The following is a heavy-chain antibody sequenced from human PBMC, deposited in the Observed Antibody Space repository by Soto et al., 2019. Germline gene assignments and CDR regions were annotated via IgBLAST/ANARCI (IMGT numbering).Heavy chain of an antibody. CDR1: GFTFSSYS. Sequence: GGSLRLSCAASGFTFSSYSMSWVRQAPGKGLEWVSAISGSGGSTYYADSVKGRFTISRDNSKNTLYLQMDSLRAEDTAVYYCAKDTGATATSADYWGQGTLVTVSS. V-gene: IGHV3-23*01. CDR3: AKDTGATATSADY. D-gene: IGHD6-25*01. J-gene: IGHJ4*02. CDR2: ISGSGGST.